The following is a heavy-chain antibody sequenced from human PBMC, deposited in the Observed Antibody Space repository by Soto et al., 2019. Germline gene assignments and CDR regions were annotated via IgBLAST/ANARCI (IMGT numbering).Heavy chain of an antibody. Sequence: GGSLRLSCAASGFTFSSYGMHWVRQAPGKGLEWVAVISYDGSNKYYADSVKGRFTISRDNSKNTLYLQMNSLRAEDTAVYYCAKGNWGDDAFDIWGQGTMVTVSS. V-gene: IGHV3-30*18. D-gene: IGHD7-27*01. CDR3: AKGNWGDDAFDI. J-gene: IGHJ3*02. CDR2: ISYDGSNK. CDR1: GFTFSSYG.